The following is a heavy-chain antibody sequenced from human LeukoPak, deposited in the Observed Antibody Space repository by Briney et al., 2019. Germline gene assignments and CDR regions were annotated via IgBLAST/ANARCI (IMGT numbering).Heavy chain of an antibody. J-gene: IGHJ4*02. CDR1: GGTFSSYA. Sequence: ASVKVSCKASGGTFSSYAISWVRQAPGQGLEWMGGIIPIFGTANYAQKFQGRVTITADESTSTAYMELSGLRSEDTAVYYCARSSGGILTEFDYWGQGTLVTVSS. V-gene: IGHV1-69*13. D-gene: IGHD3-9*01. CDR3: ARSSGGILTEFDY. CDR2: IIPIFGTA.